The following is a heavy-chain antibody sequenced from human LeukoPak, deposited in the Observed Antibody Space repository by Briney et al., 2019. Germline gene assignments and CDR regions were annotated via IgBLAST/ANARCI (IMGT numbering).Heavy chain of an antibody. J-gene: IGHJ4*02. CDR2: ISSSSSTI. V-gene: IGHV3-48*04. CDR1: GFTFSSYS. Sequence: GGSLRLSCAASGFTFSSYSMNWVRQAPGKGLEWVSYISSSSSTIYYADSVKGRFTISRDNAKNSLYLQMNSLRAEDTAVYYCARGTLNIPGEHGAFDYWGQGTLVTVSS. CDR3: ARGTLNIPGEHGAFDY. D-gene: IGHD1-14*01.